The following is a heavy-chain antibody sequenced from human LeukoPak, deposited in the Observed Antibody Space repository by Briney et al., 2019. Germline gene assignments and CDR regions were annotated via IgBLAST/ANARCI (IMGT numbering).Heavy chain of an antibody. D-gene: IGHD2-21*02. Sequence: GGSLRLSCAASGFTFNNYALTWVRQAPGKGLEWVSAISASGGTTYYADSAKGRFTISRDNTKNTLYLQMNSLRAEDTAVYYCARGVVVTAITDVFDYWGQGTLVTVSS. CDR3: ARGVVVTAITDVFDY. V-gene: IGHV3-23*01. J-gene: IGHJ4*02. CDR1: GFTFNNYA. CDR2: ISASGGTT.